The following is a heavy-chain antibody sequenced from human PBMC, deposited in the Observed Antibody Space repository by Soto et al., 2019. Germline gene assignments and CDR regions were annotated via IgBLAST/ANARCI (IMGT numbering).Heavy chain of an antibody. Sequence: SETLSLTCAVYGGSFSGYYWSWIRQPPGKGLEWIGEINHSGSTNYNPSLKSRVTISVDTSKNQFSLKLSSVTAADTAVYYCARAPCTNGVCYYYFDYWGQGTLVTVSS. J-gene: IGHJ4*02. CDR2: INHSGST. CDR3: ARAPCTNGVCYYYFDY. CDR1: GGSFSGYY. V-gene: IGHV4-34*01. D-gene: IGHD2-8*01.